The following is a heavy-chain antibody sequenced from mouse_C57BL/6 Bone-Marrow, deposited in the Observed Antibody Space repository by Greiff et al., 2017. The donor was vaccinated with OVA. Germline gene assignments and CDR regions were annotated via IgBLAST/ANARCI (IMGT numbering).Heavy chain of an antibody. V-gene: IGHV1-72*01. CDR3: ASRGWDWYCDV. CDR1: GYTFTSYW. D-gene: IGHD3-3*01. J-gene: IGHJ1*03. CDR2: IAPNSGGT. Sequence: QVQLQQSGAELVKPGASVKLSCKASGYTFTSYWMHWVKQRPGRGLEWIGRIAPNSGGTKYNEKFKSKATLTVDKPSSTAYMQLSSLTSEDSAVYYCASRGWDWYCDVWGTGTTVTVSS.